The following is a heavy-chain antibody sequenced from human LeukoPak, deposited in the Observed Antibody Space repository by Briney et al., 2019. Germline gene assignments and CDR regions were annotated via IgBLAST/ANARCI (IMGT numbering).Heavy chain of an antibody. V-gene: IGHV3-30*03. CDR3: ARDGIGTFDI. CDR1: GFTFSSYG. CDR2: ISYDGSNK. D-gene: IGHD1-1*01. J-gene: IGHJ3*02. Sequence: GGSLRLSCAASGFTFSSYGMHWVRQAPGKGLEWVAVISYDGSNKYYADSVKGRFTISRDNSKNTLYLQMNSLRTEDTAAYYCARDGIGTFDIWGQGTMVTVSS.